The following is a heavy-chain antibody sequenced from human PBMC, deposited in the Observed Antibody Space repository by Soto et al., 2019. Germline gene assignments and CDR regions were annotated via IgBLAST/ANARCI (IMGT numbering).Heavy chain of an antibody. CDR2: IYHSGST. Sequence: QLQLQESGSGLVKPSQTLSLTCAVSCGSISSGGYSWSWIRQPPGKGRAWIGYIYHSGSTYYNPSLTSRVTISVDRSKNQCSLKLSSVTAADTAVYYCARGRRLQRWLQLDYWGQGTLVTVS. CDR1: CGSISSGGYS. V-gene: IGHV4-30-2*01. D-gene: IGHD5-12*01. J-gene: IGHJ4*02. CDR3: ARGRRLQRWLQLDY.